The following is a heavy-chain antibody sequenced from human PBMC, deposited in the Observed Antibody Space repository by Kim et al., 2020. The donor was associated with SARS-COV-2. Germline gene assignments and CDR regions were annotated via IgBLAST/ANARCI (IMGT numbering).Heavy chain of an antibody. J-gene: IGHJ4*02. V-gene: IGHV4-59*13. D-gene: IGHD3-22*01. Sequence: SETLSLTCTVSGGSISSYYWSWIRQPPGKGLEWIGYIYYSGSTNYNPSLKSRVTISVDTSKNQFSLKLSSVTAADTAVYYCARDSSGYYFDYWGQGTLVTVSS. CDR2: IYYSGST. CDR3: ARDSSGYYFDY. CDR1: GGSISSYY.